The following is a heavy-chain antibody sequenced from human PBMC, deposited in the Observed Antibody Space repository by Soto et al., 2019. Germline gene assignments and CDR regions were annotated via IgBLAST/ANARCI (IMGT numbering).Heavy chain of an antibody. CDR3: AKVYTTSWYSFDS. D-gene: IGHD6-13*01. J-gene: IGHJ4*02. V-gene: IGHV3-74*01. Sequence: GGSLRLSCAASGFTLSNYWMNWVRQVPGKGLVWVSRINSDGSTTNYADSVKGRFTISRDNAKNTLDLQMDRLRAEDTAVYYCAKVYTTSWYSFDSWGQGTLVTVSS. CDR2: INSDGSTT. CDR1: GFTLSNYW.